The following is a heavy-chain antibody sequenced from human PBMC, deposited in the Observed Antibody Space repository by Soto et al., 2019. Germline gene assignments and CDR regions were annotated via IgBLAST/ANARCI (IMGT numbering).Heavy chain of an antibody. V-gene: IGHV3-23*01. CDR1: GVTFSSYA. D-gene: IGHD3-10*01. J-gene: IGHJ5*02. CDR3: AKAGANWFDP. Sequence: EVQVLESGGGVVQPGWSLRLSCAASGVTFSSYAMAWVRQAPGRGLDWVSTISADGGGTYYADSVKGRFTISRDNSKDTLYLQMNSLRAEDTALYYCAKAGANWFDPWGQGTLVTVSS. CDR2: ISADGGGT.